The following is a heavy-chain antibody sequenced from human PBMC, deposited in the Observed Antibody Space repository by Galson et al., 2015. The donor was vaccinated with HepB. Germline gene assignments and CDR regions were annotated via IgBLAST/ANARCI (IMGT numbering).Heavy chain of an antibody. J-gene: IGHJ4*02. CDR3: TRYLGVSPGVFFDY. CDR1: GYTFTDFG. D-gene: IGHD2-8*01. CDR2: ISAYNGNA. V-gene: IGHV1-18*04. Sequence: SVKVACKASGYTFTDFGISWVRQAHGQVLESMGWISAYNGNAKYAQNLQGRVTRTPGTSTSTAYMELRSLRSDDTAVYYCTRYLGVSPGVFFDYWCQGTLVTVSS.